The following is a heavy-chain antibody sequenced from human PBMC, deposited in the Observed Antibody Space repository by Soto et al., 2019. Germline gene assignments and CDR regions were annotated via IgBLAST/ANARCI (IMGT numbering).Heavy chain of an antibody. J-gene: IGHJ3*02. Sequence: SETLSLTCTVSGGSISSYYWSWIRQPPGKGLEWVGYIYYSGSTNYNPSLKSRVTISVDTSKNQFSLKLSSVTAADSAVYYCATARNSWNAHEAFDIWGQGTMVTVSS. CDR1: GGSISSYY. V-gene: IGHV4-59*01. CDR3: ATARNSWNAHEAFDI. D-gene: IGHD1-20*01. CDR2: IYYSGST.